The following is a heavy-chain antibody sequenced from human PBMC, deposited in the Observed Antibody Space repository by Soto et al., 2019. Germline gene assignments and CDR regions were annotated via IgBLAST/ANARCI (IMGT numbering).Heavy chain of an antibody. J-gene: IGHJ3*02. D-gene: IGHD2-21*02. Sequence: PGGSLRLSCAASGFTFSSYGMHWVRQAPGKGLEWVAVISYDGSNKYYADSVKGRFTISRDNSKNTLYLQMNSLRAEDTAVYYCAKALGYIVVVTPGAFDIWGQGKMVPVSS. V-gene: IGHV3-30*18. CDR1: GFTFSSYG. CDR3: AKALGYIVVVTPGAFDI. CDR2: ISYDGSNK.